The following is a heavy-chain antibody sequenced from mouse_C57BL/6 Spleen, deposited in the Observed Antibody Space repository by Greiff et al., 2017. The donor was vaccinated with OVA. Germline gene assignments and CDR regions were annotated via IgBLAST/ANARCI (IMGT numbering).Heavy chain of an antibody. CDR1: GYAFSSSW. CDR2: IYPGDGDT. D-gene: IGHD2-5*01. Sequence: VQLQQSGPELVKPGASVKISCKASGYAFSSSWMNWVQQRPGKGLEWIGRIYPGDGDTNYNGKFKGKATLTADKSSSTAYMQLSSLTSEDSAVYFGARTYYSNYVWYFDVWGTGTTVTVAS. CDR3: ARTYYSNYVWYFDV. V-gene: IGHV1-82*01. J-gene: IGHJ1*03.